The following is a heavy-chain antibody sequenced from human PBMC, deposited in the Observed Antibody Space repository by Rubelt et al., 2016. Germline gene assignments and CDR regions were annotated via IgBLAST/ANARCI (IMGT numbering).Heavy chain of an antibody. CDR1: GFTFSSHW. Sequence: EVQLVESGGGWVQPGGSLRLSCAASGFTFSSHWMSWVRQAPGKGLEWVANVRQDGSQKYYVDPVKGRFAISRDNAKNSLFLQMNSLRAEDTAVYYCVRLNEAGSNYLDYWGQGTLVTVSS. CDR2: VRQDGSQK. V-gene: IGHV3-7*03. J-gene: IGHJ4*02. CDR3: VRLNEAGSNYLDY. D-gene: IGHD6-19*01.